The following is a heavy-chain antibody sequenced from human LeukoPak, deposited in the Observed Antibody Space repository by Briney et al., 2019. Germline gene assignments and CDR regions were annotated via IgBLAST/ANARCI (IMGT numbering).Heavy chain of an antibody. D-gene: IGHD1-26*01. CDR2: ISGSGGGT. CDR3: ARDGVGATSESDY. J-gene: IGHJ4*02. Sequence: GGSLRLSCAASGFTFSSYAVSWVRQAPGKGLEWVSAISGSGGGTYYADSVKSRFTISRDNSKNTLYLQMNSLRAEDTAVYYCARDGVGATSESDYWGQGTLVTVSS. V-gene: IGHV3-23*01. CDR1: GFTFSSYA.